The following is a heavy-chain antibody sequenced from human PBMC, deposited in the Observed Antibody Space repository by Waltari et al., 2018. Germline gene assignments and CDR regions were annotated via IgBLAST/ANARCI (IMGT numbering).Heavy chain of an antibody. D-gene: IGHD6-13*01. CDR3: ARDPGYSSSWYYFDY. CDR2: IYYSGST. CDR1: GGSISSYY. J-gene: IGHJ4*02. V-gene: IGHV4-59*01. Sequence: QVQLQESSPGLVKPSETLSLTCTVSGGSISSYYLSWIRQPPGKGLEWIGYIYYSGSTNYNPSLKSRVTISVDTSKNQFSLKLSSVTAADTAVYYCARDPGYSSSWYYFDYWGQGTLVTVSS.